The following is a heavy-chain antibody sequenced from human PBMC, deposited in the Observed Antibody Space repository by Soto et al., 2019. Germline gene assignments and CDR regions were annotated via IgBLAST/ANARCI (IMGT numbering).Heavy chain of an antibody. CDR3: ARAERKYSSGWDYFDY. CDR2: ISSSSSTI. CDR1: GFTFSSYS. V-gene: IGHV3-48*02. D-gene: IGHD6-19*01. Sequence: GGSLRLSCAASGFTFSSYSMNWVRQAPGKGLEWVSYISSSSSTIYYADSVKGRFTISRDNAKNSLYLQMNSLRDEDTAVYYCARAERKYSSGWDYFDYWGQGTMVTVSS. J-gene: IGHJ4*03.